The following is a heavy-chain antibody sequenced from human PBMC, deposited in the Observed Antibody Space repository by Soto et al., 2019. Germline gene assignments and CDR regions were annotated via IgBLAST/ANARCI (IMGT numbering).Heavy chain of an antibody. D-gene: IGHD6-19*01. J-gene: IGHJ6*02. CDR1: RVAFSKFI. V-gene: IGHV1-69*13. CDR3: AKVRYSSPMGYYYGMDV. Sequence: ASVKVSCKASRVAFSKFIVTWVRQAPGLGLEWVGGIIPIFGTANYAQKFQGRVTITADESTSTSYMEVNNLRPGDTAAYYCAKVRYSSPMGYYYGMDVWGQGTTVTVSS. CDR2: IIPIFGTA.